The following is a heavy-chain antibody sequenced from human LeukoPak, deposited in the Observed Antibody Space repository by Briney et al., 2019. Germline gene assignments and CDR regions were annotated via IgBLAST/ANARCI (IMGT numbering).Heavy chain of an antibody. D-gene: IGHD2-15*01. V-gene: IGHV1-2*02. CDR3: ARGLRGYCSGGSCYRGAFDI. CDR1: GYTFTGYY. J-gene: IGHJ3*02. Sequence: ASVKVSCKASGYTFTGYYMHWVRQAPGQGLEWMGWINPNSGGTNYAQKFQGRVTMTRDTSISTAYMELSRLRSDDTAVYYCARGLRGYCSGGSCYRGAFDIRGQGTMVTVSS. CDR2: INPNSGGT.